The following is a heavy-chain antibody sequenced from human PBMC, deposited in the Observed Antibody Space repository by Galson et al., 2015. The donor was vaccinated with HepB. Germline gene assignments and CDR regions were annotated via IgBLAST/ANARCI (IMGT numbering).Heavy chain of an antibody. CDR3: AKGDKWGWSTHDAFHV. Sequence: SLRLSCAASGFRFGLYGMDWVRQVPGKGLEWVAVISYDGTQKHYGDSVKGRFIISRDNSKNTLSLEMNSLRPEDTAIYYCAKGDKWGWSTHDAFHVWGPGTMVTVSS. D-gene: IGHD6-19*01. CDR2: ISYDGTQK. CDR1: GFRFGLYG. J-gene: IGHJ3*01. V-gene: IGHV3-30*18.